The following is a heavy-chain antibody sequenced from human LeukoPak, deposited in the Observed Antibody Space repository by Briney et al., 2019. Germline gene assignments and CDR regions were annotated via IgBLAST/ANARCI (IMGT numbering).Heavy chain of an antibody. J-gene: IGHJ6*02. Sequence: GGSLRLSCAASGFTFSSYAVSWVRQAPGKGLEWVSGISGSGGSTYYADSVKGRFTISRDNSKNTLYLQMNSLRAEDTAVYYCAKDMVRGVNYYYGMDVWGQGTTVTVSS. CDR3: AKDMVRGVNYYYGMDV. CDR1: GFTFSSYA. D-gene: IGHD3-10*01. V-gene: IGHV3-23*01. CDR2: ISGSGGST.